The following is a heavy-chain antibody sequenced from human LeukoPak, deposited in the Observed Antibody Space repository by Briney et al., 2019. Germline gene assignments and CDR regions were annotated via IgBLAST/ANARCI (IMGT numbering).Heavy chain of an antibody. CDR1: GFTFSSYG. Sequence: PGGSLRLSCAASGFTFSSYGMHRVRQAPGKGLEWVAFIRYDGSNKYYADSVKGRFTISRDNSKNTLYLQMNSLRAEDMAVYYCAKTLLHYYYYYYMDVWGKGTTVTVSS. V-gene: IGHV3-30*02. J-gene: IGHJ6*03. CDR2: IRYDGSNK. CDR3: AKTLLHYYYYYYMDV. D-gene: IGHD2-15*01.